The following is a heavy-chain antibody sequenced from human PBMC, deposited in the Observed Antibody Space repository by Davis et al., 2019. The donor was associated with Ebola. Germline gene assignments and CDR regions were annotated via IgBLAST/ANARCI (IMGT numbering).Heavy chain of an antibody. V-gene: IGHV1-69*13. J-gene: IGHJ6*03. CDR1: GGTFSIYA. CDR3: ARVIRVVLNPRHPGLLGYYYMDV. D-gene: IGHD2-8*01. Sequence: SVKISCKASGGTFSIYAIRWVRQAPGQGLEWMGGIFPIFGTANYAQKFQGRVTITADESTSTAYMELSSLRSEDTAVYYCARVIRVVLNPRHPGLLGYYYMDVWGKGTTVTVSS. CDR2: IFPIFGTA.